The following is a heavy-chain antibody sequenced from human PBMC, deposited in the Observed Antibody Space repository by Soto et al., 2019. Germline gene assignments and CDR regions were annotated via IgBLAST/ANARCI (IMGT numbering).Heavy chain of an antibody. Sequence: QITLKESGPTLVKPTQTLTLTCTFSGFSLSTSGVGVGWIRQPPGKALEWLALIYWDDDKRYSPSLKSRLTITKATSKNQVVLTMTHMDPVDTATYYCAAEGIALPHPTYWGQGTLVTVSS. D-gene: IGHD2-21*01. V-gene: IGHV2-5*02. CDR2: IYWDDDK. CDR3: AAEGIALPHPTY. CDR1: GFSLSTSGVG. J-gene: IGHJ4*02.